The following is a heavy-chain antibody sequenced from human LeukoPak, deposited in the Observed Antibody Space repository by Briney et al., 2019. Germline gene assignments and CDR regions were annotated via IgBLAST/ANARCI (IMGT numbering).Heavy chain of an antibody. J-gene: IGHJ4*02. V-gene: IGHV3-7*02. D-gene: IGHD3-10*01. Sequence: GSLRLSCAASGFTLGSYWMTWVRQAPGKGLEWVANIKKDGGEKYYVDSVKGRFTISRDNAENSLYLQMNSLRAEDTAVYYCASNLWFGEKRGLDYWGQGTLVTVSS. CDR1: GFTLGSYW. CDR3: ASNLWFGEKRGLDY. CDR2: IKKDGGEK.